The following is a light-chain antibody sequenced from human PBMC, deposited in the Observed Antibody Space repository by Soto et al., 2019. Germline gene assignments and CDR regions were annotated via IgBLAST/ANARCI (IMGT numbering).Light chain of an antibody. V-gene: IGLV2-14*01. J-gene: IGLJ1*01. CDR2: EVS. CDR3: STYSSSSTLFV. CDR1: SSDVGGYNY. Sequence: QSALTKPASVSGSPGQSITISCTGTSSDVGGYNYVSWYQQHPGKDPKLMIYEVSNRPSGVSNRFSGSKSGNTASLTISGLQAEDEADYYCSTYSSSSTLFVFGTGTKVTVL.